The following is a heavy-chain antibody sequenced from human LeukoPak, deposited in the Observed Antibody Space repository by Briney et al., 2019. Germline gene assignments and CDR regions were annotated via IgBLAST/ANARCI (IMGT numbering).Heavy chain of an antibody. V-gene: IGHV3-21*04. CDR3: ARGKAGAFEI. CDR2: ISSSSSYI. J-gene: IGHJ3*02. Sequence: GGSLRLSCAASGFTFSSYSMNWVRQAPGKGLEWVSSISSSSSYIYYADSVKGRFTISRDNAKNSLYLQMNSLRGEDTAVYYCARGKAGAFEIWGQGTMVTVSS. CDR1: GFTFSSYS. D-gene: IGHD3-10*01.